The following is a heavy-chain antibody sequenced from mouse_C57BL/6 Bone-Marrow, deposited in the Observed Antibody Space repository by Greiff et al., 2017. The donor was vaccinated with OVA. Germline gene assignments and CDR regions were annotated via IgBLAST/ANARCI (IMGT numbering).Heavy chain of an antibody. CDR3: ARHRYGYDGAY. V-gene: IGHV5-6*01. D-gene: IGHD2-2*01. J-gene: IGHJ3*01. Sequence: EVMLVESGGDLVKPGGSLKLSCAASGFTFSSYGMSWVRQTPDQRLEWVATISSGGSYTSSPDSVKGRFTISRDNAKNTLYLQMSSLKSEDTAMYYCARHRYGYDGAYWGQGTLVTVSA. CDR2: ISSGGSYT. CDR1: GFTFSSYG.